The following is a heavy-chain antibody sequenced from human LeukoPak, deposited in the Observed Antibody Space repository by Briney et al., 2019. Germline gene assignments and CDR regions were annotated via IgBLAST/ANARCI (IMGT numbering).Heavy chain of an antibody. D-gene: IGHD6-13*01. J-gene: IGHJ4*02. CDR3: AREVQGSSWPYFDY. V-gene: IGHV1-69*04. Sequence: ASVKVSCKAPGGTFSSYAISWVRQAPGQGLEWMGRIIPILGIANYAQKFQGRVTITADKSTSTAYMELSSLRSEDTAVYYCAREVQGSSWPYFDYWGQGTLVTVSS. CDR2: IIPILGIA. CDR1: GGTFSSYA.